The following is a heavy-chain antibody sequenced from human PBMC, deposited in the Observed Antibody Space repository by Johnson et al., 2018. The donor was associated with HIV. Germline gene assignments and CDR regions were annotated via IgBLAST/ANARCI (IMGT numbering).Heavy chain of an antibody. Sequence: VQLVESGGGLVKPGGSLRLSCAASGFSFSSYGMHWVRQAPGKGLEWVAVISYDGSNKYYAESVKGRFTISRDNSKNTLSLQMNSLRAEDTAVYYGTTTANPPLSAADLFDAFDIWGQGTMVTVSS. D-gene: IGHD6-13*01. CDR2: ISYDGSNK. J-gene: IGHJ3*02. V-gene: IGHV3-30*03. CDR1: GFSFSSYG. CDR3: TTTANPPLSAADLFDAFDI.